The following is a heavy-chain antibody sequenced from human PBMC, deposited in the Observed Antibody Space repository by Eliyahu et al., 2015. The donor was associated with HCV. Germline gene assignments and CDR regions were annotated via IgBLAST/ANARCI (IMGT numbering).Heavy chain of an antibody. V-gene: IGHV3-20*04. CDR2: INSNGVST. CDR3: ARFSYGAYTADY. J-gene: IGHJ4*02. D-gene: IGHD5-18*01. Sequence: EVQLVESGGGVVRPGGSLTXSCAASGFTFDDYGMRWVRQAPGKGLEWVSTINSNGVSTSYADSVKGRITISRDNAKNSLYLQMNNLRGEDTALYYCARFSYGAYTADYWGQGTLVTVSS. CDR1: GFTFDDYG.